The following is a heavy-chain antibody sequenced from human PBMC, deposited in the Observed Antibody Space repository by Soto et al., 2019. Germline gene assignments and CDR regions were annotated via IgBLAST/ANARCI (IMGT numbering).Heavy chain of an antibody. D-gene: IGHD3-22*01. CDR1: GGSISTYY. Sequence: PSETLSLTCTISGGSISTYYWNWIRQPPGKGLEWIGYIYYSGSTNYNPSLKSRITISVDTSKNQFSLKLRSVTAADTAVYYCARDPQYYDSGRYLLTYFDYWGQGTLVTVS. J-gene: IGHJ4*02. CDR2: IYYSGST. V-gene: IGHV4-59*01. CDR3: ARDPQYYDSGRYLLTYFDY.